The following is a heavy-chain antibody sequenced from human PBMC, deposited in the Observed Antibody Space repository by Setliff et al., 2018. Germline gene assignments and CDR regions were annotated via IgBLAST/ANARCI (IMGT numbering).Heavy chain of an antibody. Sequence: SETLSLTCTVSGGSISSSSYYWGWIRQPPGKGLEWIGSIYYSGSTYYNPSLKSRVTISVDTSKNQFSLKLSSVTAADTAVYYCASFAGSSWVDYWGQGTLVTVS. D-gene: IGHD6-13*01. J-gene: IGHJ4*02. CDR3: ASFAGSSWVDY. CDR2: IYYSGST. V-gene: IGHV4-39*07. CDR1: GGSISSSSYY.